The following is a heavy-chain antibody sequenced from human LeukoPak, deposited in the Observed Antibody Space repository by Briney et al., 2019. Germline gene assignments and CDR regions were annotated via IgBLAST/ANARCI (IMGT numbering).Heavy chain of an antibody. Sequence: GGSLRLSCAASGFTFSSYDMHWVRQAPGKGLEWVAVISYVGSNKYYADSVKGRFTISRDNSKNTLYLQMNRLRAEDTAVYYCAKDHTIDYWGQGTLVTVSS. CDR3: AKDHTIDY. CDR1: GFTFSSYD. V-gene: IGHV3-30*18. CDR2: ISYVGSNK. J-gene: IGHJ4*02. D-gene: IGHD3-10*01.